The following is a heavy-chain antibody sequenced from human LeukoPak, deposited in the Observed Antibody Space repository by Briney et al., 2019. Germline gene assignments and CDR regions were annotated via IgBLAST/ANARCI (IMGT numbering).Heavy chain of an antibody. CDR3: ATRYCSGSSCFWDY. CDR2: IKSNTAGGTT. J-gene: IGHJ4*02. D-gene: IGHD2-15*01. CDR1: GITFSNAW. V-gene: IGHV3-15*01. Sequence: GGSLRLSCAASGITFSNAWMNWVRQAPGEGLEWVGRIKSNTAGGTTDYAAPVQGRFTISRDDSENTVFLQMNSMKTEDTALYYCATRYCSGSSCFWDYWGQGTLVTVSS.